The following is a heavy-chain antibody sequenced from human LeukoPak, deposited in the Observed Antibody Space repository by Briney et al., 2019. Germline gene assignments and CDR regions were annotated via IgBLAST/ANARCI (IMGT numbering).Heavy chain of an antibody. V-gene: IGHV4-31*03. D-gene: IGHD4/OR15-4a*01. CDR2: IYYSGST. J-gene: IGHJ4*02. Sequence: SETLSLTCTVSGGSISSGGYYWSWIRQHPGKGLEWIGYIYYSGSTYYNPSLKSRVTISVDTSKNQFSLKLSSVTAADTAVYYCARGTEAKNYFDYWGQGTLVTVSS. CDR3: ARGTEAKNYFDY. CDR1: GGSISSGGYY.